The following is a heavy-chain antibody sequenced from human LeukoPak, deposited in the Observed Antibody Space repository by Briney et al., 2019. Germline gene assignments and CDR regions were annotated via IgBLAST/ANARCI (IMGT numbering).Heavy chain of an antibody. V-gene: IGHV1-69*05. CDR3: ALGKDDSSGYYYVGPYILDY. CDR2: IIPIFGTA. CDR1: GGTFSSYA. Sequence: ASVKVSCKASGGTFSSYAISWVRQAPGQGLEWMGGIIPIFGTANYAQKFQGRVTITTDESTSTAYMELSSLRSEDTAVYYCALGKDDSSGYYYVGPYILDYWGQGTLVTVSS. J-gene: IGHJ4*02. D-gene: IGHD3-22*01.